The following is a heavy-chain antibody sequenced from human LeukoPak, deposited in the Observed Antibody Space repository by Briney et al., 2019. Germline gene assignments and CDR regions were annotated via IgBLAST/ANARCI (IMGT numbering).Heavy chain of an antibody. CDR1: GGSFSGYY. Sequence: RTSETLSLTCAVYGGSFSGYYWSWIRQPPGKGLEWIGEINHSGSTNYNPSLKSRVTISVDTSKNQFSLKLSSVTAADTAVYYCASSISTSDRYMDVWGKGTTVTVSS. CDR2: INHSGST. CDR3: ASSISTSDRYMDV. V-gene: IGHV4-34*01. J-gene: IGHJ6*03.